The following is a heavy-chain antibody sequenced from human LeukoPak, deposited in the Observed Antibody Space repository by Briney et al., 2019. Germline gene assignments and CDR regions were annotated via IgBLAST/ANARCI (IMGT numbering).Heavy chain of an antibody. J-gene: IGHJ3*02. V-gene: IGHV1-18*01. D-gene: IGHD6-19*01. CDR1: GYSFTSNV. Sequence: ASVKVSCKASGYSFTSNVISWVRQAPGQGLEWMGWISAYNGNTNYAQKLQGRVTMTTDTYTSTAYMELRSLRSDDTAVYYCARFGLGKHIEVAGIPFDIWGQGTMVTVSS. CDR2: ISAYNGNT. CDR3: ARFGLGKHIEVAGIPFDI.